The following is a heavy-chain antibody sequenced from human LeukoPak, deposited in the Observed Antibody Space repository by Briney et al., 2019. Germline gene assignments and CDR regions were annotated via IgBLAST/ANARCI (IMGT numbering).Heavy chain of an antibody. CDR3: ARDPTTSQGSDAFDI. J-gene: IGHJ3*02. Sequence: AGGSLRLSCVASAFTFSNYWMGWVRQAPGKGLEWVANIKTDGSEKYYVDSVKGRFTISRDNAKKSLNLQMSSLRAEDTAVYYCARDPTTSQGSDAFDIWGQGTRVTVSS. D-gene: IGHD1-1*01. CDR1: AFTFSNYW. V-gene: IGHV3-7*01. CDR2: IKTDGSEK.